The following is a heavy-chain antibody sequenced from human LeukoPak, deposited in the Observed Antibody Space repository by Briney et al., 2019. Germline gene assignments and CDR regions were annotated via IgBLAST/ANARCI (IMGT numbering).Heavy chain of an antibody. CDR2: IRYDGSNK. CDR1: GFTFSSYG. V-gene: IGHV3-30*02. D-gene: IGHD6-19*01. Sequence: GGSLRLSCAASGFTFSSYGMHWVRQAPGKGLEWVAFIRYDGSNKHYADSVKGRFTISRDNSKNTLYLQMNSLRAEDTAVYYCAKDSISRGWIDAFDIWGQGTMVTVSS. J-gene: IGHJ3*02. CDR3: AKDSISRGWIDAFDI.